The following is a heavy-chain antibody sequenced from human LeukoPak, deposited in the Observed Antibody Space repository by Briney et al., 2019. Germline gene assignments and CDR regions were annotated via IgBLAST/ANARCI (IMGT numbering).Heavy chain of an antibody. Sequence: GGSLRLSCAASGFTFINAWMSWVRQAPGKGLEWVANIKEDGSEKHYVDSVKGRFTISRDNAKNSLYLQMNSLRAEDTAVYYCARAQTRAWDVWGQGTTVTVSS. CDR1: GFTFINAW. V-gene: IGHV3-7*04. CDR2: IKEDGSEK. CDR3: ARAQTRAWDV. J-gene: IGHJ6*02.